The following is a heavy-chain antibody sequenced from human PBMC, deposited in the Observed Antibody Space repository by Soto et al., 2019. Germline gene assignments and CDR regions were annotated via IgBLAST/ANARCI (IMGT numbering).Heavy chain of an antibody. J-gene: IGHJ4*02. CDR1: GFTFNNYA. V-gene: IGHV3-23*01. CDR2: ISGSGVTT. CDR3: ARGLYSTSWYRGSDY. Sequence: EVQLLESGEGLVQPGGSLILSCAASGFTFNNYAMSWVRQAPGKGLEWVSGISGSGVTTYYGDSVKGRFTISRDNSKNTLYLQMNSLRAEDTAIYYCARGLYSTSWYRGSDYWGQGSLITVSS. D-gene: IGHD6-13*01.